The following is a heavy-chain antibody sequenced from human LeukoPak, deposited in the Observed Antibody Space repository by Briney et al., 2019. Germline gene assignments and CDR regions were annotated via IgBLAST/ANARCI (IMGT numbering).Heavy chain of an antibody. CDR1: GYTFTSYD. V-gene: IGHV1-69*13. CDR2: IIPIFGTA. J-gene: IGHJ3*02. CDR3: ARDRGIVGANDAFDI. D-gene: IGHD1-26*01. Sequence: GASVKVSCKASGYTFTSYDINWVRQATGQGLEWMGGIIPIFGTANYAQKFQGRVTITADESTSTAYMELSSLRSEDTAVYYCARDRGIVGANDAFDIWGQGTMVTVSS.